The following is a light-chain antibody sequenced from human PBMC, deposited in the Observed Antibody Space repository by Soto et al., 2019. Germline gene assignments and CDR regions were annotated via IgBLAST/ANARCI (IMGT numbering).Light chain of an antibody. CDR2: AAS. Sequence: DIQLTQSPSFLSASVGDRVTITCRASQGISSYLAWYQQKPGKAPKLLIYAASTLQSGVPSRFSGSGSGTELTLTISSLQPEDFATYYCQQLNSYPPLVTFGQGTKVEIK. CDR1: QGISSY. J-gene: IGKJ1*01. V-gene: IGKV1-9*01. CDR3: QQLNSYPPLVT.